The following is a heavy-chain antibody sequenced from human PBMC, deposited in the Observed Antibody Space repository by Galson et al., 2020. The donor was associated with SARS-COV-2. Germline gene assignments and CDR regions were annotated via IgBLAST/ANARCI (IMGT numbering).Heavy chain of an antibody. J-gene: IGHJ4*02. V-gene: IGHV4-59*01. CDR1: GGSISSYY. CDR3: ARARWLRGEFDY. D-gene: IGHD5-12*01. CDR2: IYYSGST. Sequence: SETLSLTCTVSGGSISSYYWSWIRQPPGKGLEWIGYIYYSGSTNYNPSLKSRVTISVDTSKNQFSLKLSSVTAADTAMYYCARARWLRGEFDYWGQGTLVTVSS.